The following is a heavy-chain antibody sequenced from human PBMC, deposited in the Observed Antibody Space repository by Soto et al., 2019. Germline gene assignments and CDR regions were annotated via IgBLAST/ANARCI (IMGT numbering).Heavy chain of an antibody. D-gene: IGHD5-18*01. J-gene: IGHJ6*02. CDR3: ARLPWIQLWSYGMDV. Sequence: GGSLRISCKGSGYSFTSYWIGWVRQMPGKGLEWMGIIYPGDSDTRYSPSFQGQVTISADKSISTAYLQWSSLKASDTAMYYCARLPWIQLWSYGMDVWGQGTTVTVSS. CDR2: IYPGDSDT. CDR1: GYSFTSYW. V-gene: IGHV5-51*01.